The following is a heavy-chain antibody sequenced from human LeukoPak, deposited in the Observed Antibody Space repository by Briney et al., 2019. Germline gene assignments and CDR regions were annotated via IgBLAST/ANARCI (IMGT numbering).Heavy chain of an antibody. Sequence: SETLSLTCTVSGGSISSYFWSWIRQPAGKRLDWIGRIYSSGSTNYNPSLKSRVTMSVDTSKNQFSLKLTSVTAADTAVYFCARIEYSSSAWFDPWGQGTLVTVSS. D-gene: IGHD6-6*01. CDR1: GGSISSYF. V-gene: IGHV4-4*07. J-gene: IGHJ5*02. CDR2: IYSSGST. CDR3: ARIEYSSSAWFDP.